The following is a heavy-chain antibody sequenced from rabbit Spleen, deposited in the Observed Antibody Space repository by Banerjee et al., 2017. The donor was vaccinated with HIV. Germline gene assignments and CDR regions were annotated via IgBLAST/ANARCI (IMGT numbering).Heavy chain of an antibody. CDR2: IHAGDSGTT. Sequence: QEQLVESGGGLVQPEGSLTLTCTASGFDFSSTHYMCWVRQAPGKGLEWIACIHAGDSGTTYYASWAKGRVTISKTSSTTVTLQMTSLTGADAATYFCARNNANMGYAVDLWGQGTLVTVS. J-gene: IGHJ3*01. CDR1: GFDFSSTHY. V-gene: IGHV1S45*01. CDR3: ARNNANMGYAVDL. D-gene: IGHD3-3*01.